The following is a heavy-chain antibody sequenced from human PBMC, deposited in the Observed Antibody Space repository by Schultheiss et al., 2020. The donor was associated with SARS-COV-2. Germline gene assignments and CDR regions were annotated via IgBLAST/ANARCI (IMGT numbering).Heavy chain of an antibody. J-gene: IGHJ4*02. V-gene: IGHV3-23*01. CDR1: GFTFSSYA. CDR2: ISGSGGST. D-gene: IGHD6-19*01. CDR3: ARDKVAGTCDY. Sequence: GGSLRLSCAASGFTFSSYAMSWVRQAPGKGLEWVSAISGSGGSTYYADSVKGRFTISRDNAKNSLYLQMNSLRAEDTAVYYCARDKVAGTCDYWGQGTLVTVSS.